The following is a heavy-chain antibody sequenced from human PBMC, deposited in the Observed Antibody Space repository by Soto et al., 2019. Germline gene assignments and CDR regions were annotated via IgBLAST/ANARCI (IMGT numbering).Heavy chain of an antibody. Sequence: SETLSLTCTVSGGSISSYFWSWIRQPPGKGLERIGYIYYSESTNYNPSLKSRVTISVDTSKNQFSLKLSSVTAADTAVYYCARDRGLGSGWYGWFDPWGQGTLVTVSS. V-gene: IGHV4-59*01. D-gene: IGHD6-19*01. CDR1: GGSISSYF. CDR3: ARDRGLGSGWYGWFDP. J-gene: IGHJ5*02. CDR2: IYYSEST.